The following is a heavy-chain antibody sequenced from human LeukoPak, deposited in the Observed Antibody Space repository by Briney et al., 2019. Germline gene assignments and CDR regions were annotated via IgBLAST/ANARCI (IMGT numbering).Heavy chain of an antibody. V-gene: IGHV1-46*01. J-gene: IGHJ6*03. D-gene: IGHD6-13*01. CDR2: INPTGGDT. CDR3: AREARQGIAAAANMDV. Sequence: ASVKVSCKASGYTLTSYYLHWVRQAPGQGLEWMGIINPTGGDTTYPQKFQGRVTMTRDMSTSTFYMDLSSLRSEDTAVYYCAREARQGIAAAANMDVWGKGSSVTISS. CDR1: GYTLTSYY.